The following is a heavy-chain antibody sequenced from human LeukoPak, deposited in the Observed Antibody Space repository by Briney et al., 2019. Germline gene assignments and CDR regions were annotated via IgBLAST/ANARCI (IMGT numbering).Heavy chain of an antibody. Sequence: PGGSLRLSCAASGFTFSSYAMSWVRQAPGKGLEWVSAISGSGGSTYYADSVKGRFTISRDNSKNTLYLQMNSLRAEDTAVYYCARDKNSYGTYYFDYWGQGTLVTVSS. CDR3: ARDKNSYGTYYFDY. CDR2: ISGSGGST. V-gene: IGHV3-23*01. CDR1: GFTFSSYA. J-gene: IGHJ4*02. D-gene: IGHD5-18*01.